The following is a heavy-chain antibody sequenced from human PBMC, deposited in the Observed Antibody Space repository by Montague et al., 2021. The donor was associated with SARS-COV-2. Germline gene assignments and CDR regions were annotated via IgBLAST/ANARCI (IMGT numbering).Heavy chain of an antibody. V-gene: IGHV4-34*01. J-gene: IGHJ4*02. D-gene: IGHD2-21*02. CDR1: GGSFSSYN. Sequence: SETLSLTCAVSGGSFSSYNWSWICLPPGQGLGLIAEINHSDSSNYNPSLNRQVPMSIDTSTNQFSLTLNAVTVAATAVYYCARLAYCGADCFSGWEIFFDSWGQGTLVTVSS. CDR3: ARLAYCGADCFSGWEIFFDS. CDR2: INHSDSS.